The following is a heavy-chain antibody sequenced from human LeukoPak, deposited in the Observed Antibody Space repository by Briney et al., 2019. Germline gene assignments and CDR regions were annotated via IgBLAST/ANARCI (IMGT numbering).Heavy chain of an antibody. CDR1: RGSIRRYY. CDR3: AGSPLIYYDTSGYYLS. V-gene: IGHV4-59*01. Sequence: SETPSLTCAVSRGSIRRYYWRWIRQPRGKGLECIGYVSYSGSTNYNPSLKSRVTISVDTSKSQFSLKLTSVTAADTAVYYCAGSPLIYYDTSGYYLSWGQGTLVTVSS. J-gene: IGHJ4*02. D-gene: IGHD3-22*01. CDR2: VSYSGST.